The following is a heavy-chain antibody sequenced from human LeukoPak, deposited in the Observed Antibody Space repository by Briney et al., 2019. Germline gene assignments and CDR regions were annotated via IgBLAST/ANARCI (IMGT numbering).Heavy chain of an antibody. V-gene: IGHV3-21*01. J-gene: IGHJ4*02. D-gene: IGHD3-3*01. CDR2: ISSSSSYI. Sequence: GGSLRLSCAASGFTFSSYWLTWVRQAPGKGLEWVSSISSSSSYIYYADSVKGRFTISRDNAKNSLYLQMNSLRAEDTAVYYCTRYDFWSGYIDYWGQGTLVTVSS. CDR1: GFTFSSYW. CDR3: TRYDFWSGYIDY.